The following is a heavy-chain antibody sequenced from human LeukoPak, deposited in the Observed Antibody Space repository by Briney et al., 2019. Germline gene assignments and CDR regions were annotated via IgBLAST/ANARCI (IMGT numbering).Heavy chain of an antibody. J-gene: IGHJ3*02. CDR1: GFTVSSNY. CDR3: ARDDSSDAFDI. D-gene: IGHD3-22*01. Sequence: PGGSLRLSCAASGFTVSSNYMSWVRQAPGKGLEWVLVIYSGGSTYYADSVKGRFTISRDNSKNTLYLQMNSLRAEDTAVYYCARDDSSDAFDIWGQGTMVTVSS. V-gene: IGHV3-53*01. CDR2: IYSGGST.